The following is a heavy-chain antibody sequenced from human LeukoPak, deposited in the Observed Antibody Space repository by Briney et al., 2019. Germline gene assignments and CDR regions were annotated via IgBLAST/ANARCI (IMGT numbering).Heavy chain of an antibody. Sequence: ASVKVSCKASGYTFTGYCMHWVRQAPGQGLEWMGWINPNSGGTNYAQKFQGWVTMTRDTSINTAYMELSRLKSDDTAVYYCAGGSVGARSNYVGARHYYFDYWGQGTLVTVSS. CDR1: GYTFTGYC. V-gene: IGHV1-2*04. J-gene: IGHJ4*02. D-gene: IGHD4-11*01. CDR2: INPNSGGT. CDR3: AGGSVGARSNYVGARHYYFDY.